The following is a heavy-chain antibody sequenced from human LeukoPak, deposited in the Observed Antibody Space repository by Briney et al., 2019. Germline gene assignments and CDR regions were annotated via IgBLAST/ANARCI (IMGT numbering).Heavy chain of an antibody. V-gene: IGHV3-21*01. Sequence: PGGSLRLSCEASGFSFSRYSMNWVRQAPGQGLEWVSSISTSGDSTYYADSVKGRFTISRDNAKNSLFLQMPSLRVDDTAVYYCARGLAVAGDYWGQGALVAVSS. CDR3: ARGLAVAGDY. J-gene: IGHJ4*02. D-gene: IGHD6-19*01. CDR2: ISTSGDST. CDR1: GFSFSRYS.